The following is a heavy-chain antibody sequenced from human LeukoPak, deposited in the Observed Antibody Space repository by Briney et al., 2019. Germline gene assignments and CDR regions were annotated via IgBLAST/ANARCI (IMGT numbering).Heavy chain of an antibody. CDR1: GYTFTGHY. CDR2: INPNSGGT. CDR3: ARDAYGDPDY. D-gene: IGHD4-17*01. J-gene: IGHJ4*02. Sequence: ASVKVSCKASGYTFTGHYMHWVRQAPGQGLEWMGWINPNSGGTNYAQKFQGRVTMTRDTSISTAYMEQSRLISDDTAVYFCARDAYGDPDYWGQGTLVTVSS. V-gene: IGHV1-2*02.